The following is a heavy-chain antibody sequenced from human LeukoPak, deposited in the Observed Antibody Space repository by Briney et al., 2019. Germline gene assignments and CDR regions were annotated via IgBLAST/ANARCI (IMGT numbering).Heavy chain of an antibody. D-gene: IGHD6-13*01. V-gene: IGHV1-69*13. CDR2: LIPIFDTA. CDR3: AREEYSSSWYKNYYYGMDV. CDR1: GGTFSSYA. Sequence: GASVKVSCKASGGTFSSYAISWVRQAPGQGLEWMGGLIPIFDTANYAQKFQGRVTITADESTSTAYMELRRLRSEDTAVYYCAREEYSSSWYKNYYYGMDVWGQGTTVTDSS. J-gene: IGHJ6*02.